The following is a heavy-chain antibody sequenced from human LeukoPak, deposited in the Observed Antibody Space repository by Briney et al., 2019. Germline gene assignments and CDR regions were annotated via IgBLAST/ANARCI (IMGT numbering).Heavy chain of an antibody. J-gene: IGHJ3*02. CDR3: ATQDFTVTSLADGVGAFDI. V-gene: IGHV4-30-4*08. CDR1: GGSISSGDYY. CDR2: IYYSGST. Sequence: SETLSLTCTVSGGSISSGDYYWSWIRQPPGKGLEWIGYIYYSGSTYYNPSLKSRVTISVDTSKNQFSLKLSSVTAADTAVYYCATQDFTVTSLADGVGAFDIWGQGTMVTVSS. D-gene: IGHD4-17*01.